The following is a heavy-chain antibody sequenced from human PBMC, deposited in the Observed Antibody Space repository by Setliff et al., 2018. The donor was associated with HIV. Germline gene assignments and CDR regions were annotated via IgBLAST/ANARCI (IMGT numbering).Heavy chain of an antibody. CDR3: AREISFDI. CDR2: IKHYGSEK. V-gene: IGHV3-7*01. J-gene: IGHJ3*02. D-gene: IGHD3-3*01. CDR1: GFRFSNYW. Sequence: GGSLRLSCAASGFRFSNYWMSWVRQAPGKGLEWVANIKHYGSEKHYVDSVEGRFTISRDNAKNSLYLQMNSLRVEDTAVYYCAREISFDIWGLGTMVTVSS.